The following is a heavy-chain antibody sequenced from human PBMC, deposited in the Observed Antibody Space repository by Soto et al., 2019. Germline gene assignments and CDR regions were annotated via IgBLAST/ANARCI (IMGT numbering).Heavy chain of an antibody. D-gene: IGHD3-22*01. CDR3: ARDRIVVVNYFDY. CDR1: GFTFSSNW. CDR2: IKQDGSEK. V-gene: IGHV3-7*01. J-gene: IGHJ4*02. Sequence: GGSLRLSCAASGFTFSSNWMSWVRQAPGKGLEWVANIKQDGSEKYYVDSVKGRFTISRDNSKNTLYLQMNSLRAEDTAVYYCARDRIVVVNYFDYWGQGTLVTVSS.